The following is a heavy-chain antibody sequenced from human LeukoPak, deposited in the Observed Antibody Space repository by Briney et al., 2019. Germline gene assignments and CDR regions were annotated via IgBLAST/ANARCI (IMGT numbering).Heavy chain of an antibody. D-gene: IGHD3-22*01. J-gene: IGHJ4*02. V-gene: IGHV3-21*01. CDR2: ISSSSYI. CDR3: YVGDYYDSRSDY. CDR1: GFTFSSYS. Sequence: PGGSLRLSCAASGFTFSSYSMNWVRQAPGKGLEWVSSISSSSYIYYADSVKGRFTISRDNAKNSLYLQMNSLRAEDTAAYYCYVGDYYDSRSDYWGQGTLVTVSS.